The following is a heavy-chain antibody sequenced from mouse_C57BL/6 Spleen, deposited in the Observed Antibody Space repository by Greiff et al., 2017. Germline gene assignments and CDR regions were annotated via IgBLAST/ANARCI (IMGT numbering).Heavy chain of an antibody. CDR3: ARGDPAWFAY. CDR2: IHPNSGST. CDR1: GYTFTSYW. J-gene: IGHJ3*01. Sequence: QVQLQQPGAELVKPGASVKLSCKASGYTFTSYWMHWVKQRPGQGLEWIGMIHPNSGSTNYNEKFKSKDTLTVDKSSSTAYMQLSSLTSEDSAVXYCARGDPAWFAYWGQGTLVTVSA. V-gene: IGHV1-64*01.